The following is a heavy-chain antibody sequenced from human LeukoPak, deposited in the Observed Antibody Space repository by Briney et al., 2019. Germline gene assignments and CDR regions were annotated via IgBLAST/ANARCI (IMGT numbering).Heavy chain of an antibody. CDR1: AGSISSSSYY. CDR2: IYCSGST. Sequence: PSETLSLTCTVSAGSISSSSYYWAWIRQPPGKGLEWIGSIYCSGSTYYNPSLKSRVTISVDTSKNQFSLKLSSVTAADTAVYYCATLMYSSGRPLDYWGQGTLVTVSS. CDR3: ATLMYSSGRPLDY. V-gene: IGHV4-39*01. D-gene: IGHD6-19*01. J-gene: IGHJ4*02.